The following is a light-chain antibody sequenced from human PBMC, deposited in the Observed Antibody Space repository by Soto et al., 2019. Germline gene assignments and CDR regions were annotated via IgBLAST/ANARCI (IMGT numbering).Light chain of an antibody. J-gene: IGLJ1*01. V-gene: IGLV2-14*01. CDR2: EVS. CDR3: SSFTSSSTLV. Sequence: QSVLAQPGSVSGSPGQSITISCTGTSTDVGSYKYVSWYQQHPGKAPKLMIYEVSNRPSGVSNRFSGSKSGNTASLTISGLQAEDEADYYCSSFTSSSTLVFGTGTKVTVL. CDR1: STDVGSYKY.